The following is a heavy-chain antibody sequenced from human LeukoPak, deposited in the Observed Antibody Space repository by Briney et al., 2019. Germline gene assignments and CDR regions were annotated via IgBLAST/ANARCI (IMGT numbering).Heavy chain of an antibody. CDR1: GYSFTNYW. D-gene: IGHD2-8*01. CDR2: IYPGDSDN. CDR3: AREMGSGSRMSFDV. V-gene: IGHV5-51*01. Sequence: KAGESLKISCKCSGYSFTNYWIGWVRQMPGKGLEWMVIIYPGDSDNKYSPSFQGAVTFSADKVSNTAYLQWSSLKSSDTAMYYCAREMGSGSRMSFDVWGQGTMVTVSS. J-gene: IGHJ3*01.